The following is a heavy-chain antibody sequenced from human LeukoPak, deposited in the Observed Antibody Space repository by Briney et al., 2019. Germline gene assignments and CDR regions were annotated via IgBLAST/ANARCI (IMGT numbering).Heavy chain of an antibody. J-gene: IGHJ3*02. CDR2: IYYSGST. V-gene: IGHV4-59*08. CDR1: GGSISGYH. Sequence: PSETLSLTCTVSGGSISGYHWNWIRQPPGKGLEWIGYIYYSGSTDSNPSLKSRVTISVDTSKSQFTLKLTSETAADTAMYYCARRNDFDIWGPGTMVTVSS. CDR3: ARRNDFDI.